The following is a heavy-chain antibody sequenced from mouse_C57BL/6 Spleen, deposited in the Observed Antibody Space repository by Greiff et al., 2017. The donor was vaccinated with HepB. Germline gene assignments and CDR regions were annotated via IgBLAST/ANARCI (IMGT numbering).Heavy chain of an antibody. CDR3: ARFPYFDY. V-gene: IGHV1-50*01. Sequence: LQQPGAELVKPGASVKLSCKASGYTFTSYWMQWVKQRPGQGLEWIGEIDPSDSYTNYNQKFKGKATLTVDTSSSTAYMQLSSLTSEDSAVYYCARFPYFDYWGQGTTLTVSS. CDR1: GYTFTSYW. CDR2: IDPSDSYT. J-gene: IGHJ2*01.